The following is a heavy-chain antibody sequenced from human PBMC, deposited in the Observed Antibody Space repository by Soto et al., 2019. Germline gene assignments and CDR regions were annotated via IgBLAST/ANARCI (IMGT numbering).Heavy chain of an antibody. D-gene: IGHD4-17*01. CDR3: TRDLDYGGSFDY. V-gene: IGHV3-49*04. CDR2: IRSKAYGGTT. CDR1: GFTFGDYA. Sequence: GSLRLSCTASGFTFGDYAMSWVRQAPGKGLEWVGFIRSKAYGGTTEYAASVKGRFTISRDDSKSIAYLQMNSLKTEDTAVYYCTRDLDYGGSFDYWGQGTLVTVSS. J-gene: IGHJ4*02.